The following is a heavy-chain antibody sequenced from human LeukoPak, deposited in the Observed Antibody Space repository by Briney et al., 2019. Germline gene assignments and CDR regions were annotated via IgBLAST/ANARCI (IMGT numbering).Heavy chain of an antibody. V-gene: IGHV3-7*01. Sequence: GGSLRLSCAASGFTFSSYWMSWVRQAPGKGLEWVANIKQDGSEKYYVDSVKGGFTISRDNAKNSLYLQMNSLRAEDTALYYCARDCSSTSCYRGWFDPWGQGTLVTVSS. J-gene: IGHJ5*02. D-gene: IGHD2-2*01. CDR1: GFTFSSYW. CDR3: ARDCSSTSCYRGWFDP. CDR2: IKQDGSEK.